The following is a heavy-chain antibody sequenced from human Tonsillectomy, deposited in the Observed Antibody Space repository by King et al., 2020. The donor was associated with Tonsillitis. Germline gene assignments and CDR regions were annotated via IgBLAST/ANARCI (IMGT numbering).Heavy chain of an antibody. CDR2: ISGSGGVS. CDR1: RFTFSSYA. D-gene: IGHD3-3*01. V-gene: IGHV3-23*04. J-gene: IGHJ3*02. CDR3: ARSRITIFGVVISDVFDI. Sequence: VQLVESGGGLVQPGGSLRLSCAASRFTFSSYAMSWVRQAPGKGLEWVSTISGSGGVSYYVDSVKGRFTVSRDSSKNTLYLQMNSLRAEDTAIYYCARSRITIFGVVISDVFDIWGQGTMVTVSS.